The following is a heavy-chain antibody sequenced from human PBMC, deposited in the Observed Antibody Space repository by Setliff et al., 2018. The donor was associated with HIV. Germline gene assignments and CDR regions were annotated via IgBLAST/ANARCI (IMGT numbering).Heavy chain of an antibody. D-gene: IGHD2-2*01. CDR2: IWYDGNNK. CDR1: GFIFSNYG. J-gene: IGHJ4*02. V-gene: IGHV3-33*08. CDR3: ARGLYCSSTSCPRGDY. Sequence: GSLRLSCAASGFIFSNYGMHWVRQAPGKGLEWVAVIWYDGNNKYYADSVKGRFTISRDNSKNTLYLQMNSLRAEDTAVYYCARGLYCSSTSCPRGDYWGQGTLVTVSS.